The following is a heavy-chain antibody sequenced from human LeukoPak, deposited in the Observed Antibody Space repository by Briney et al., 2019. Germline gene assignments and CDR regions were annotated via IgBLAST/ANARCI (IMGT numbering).Heavy chain of an antibody. CDR1: GGTFSSYA. V-gene: IGHV1-69*04. CDR3: ARSPDYYDSSGYYLYCFDY. J-gene: IGHJ4*02. D-gene: IGHD3-22*01. Sequence: GASVKVSCKASGGTFSSYAISWVRQAPGQGLEWMGRIIPIFGIANYAQKFQGRVTITADKSTSTAYMELSSLGSEDTAVYYCARSPDYYDSSGYYLYCFDYWGQGTLVTVSS. CDR2: IIPIFGIA.